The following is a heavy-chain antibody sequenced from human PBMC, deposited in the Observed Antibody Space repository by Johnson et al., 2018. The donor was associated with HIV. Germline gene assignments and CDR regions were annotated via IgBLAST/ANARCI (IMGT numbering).Heavy chain of an antibody. CDR3: ARGYGGNYDAFDI. D-gene: IGHD4-23*01. CDR1: GFTFSSYG. J-gene: IGHJ3*02. V-gene: IGHV3-30*02. CDR2: IRYDGSNK. Sequence: QVQLVESGGGLVQPGGSLRLSCAASGFTFSSYGMHWVRQAPGKGLEWVAFIRYDGSNKYYADSVKGRFTISRDNSKNTLYLQMNSLRAEDTAVYYCARGYGGNYDAFDIWGQGTMVTVSS.